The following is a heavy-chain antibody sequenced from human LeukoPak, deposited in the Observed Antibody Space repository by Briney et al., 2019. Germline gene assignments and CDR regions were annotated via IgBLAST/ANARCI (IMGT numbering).Heavy chain of an antibody. Sequence: GGSLRLSCAASGFTFSNYWMSWVRQAPGKGLEWVANINHDGSEKYYVAFVKGRFIISRNNAKNSLFLQMNSLRAEDTAVYYCARGQTWIQLWLGGQGTLVTVSS. CDR3: ARGQTWIQLWL. CDR2: INHDGSEK. CDR1: GFTFSNYW. D-gene: IGHD5-18*01. V-gene: IGHV3-7*01. J-gene: IGHJ4*02.